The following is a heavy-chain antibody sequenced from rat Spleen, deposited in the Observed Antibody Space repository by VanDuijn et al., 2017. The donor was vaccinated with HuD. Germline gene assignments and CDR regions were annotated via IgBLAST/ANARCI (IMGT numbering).Heavy chain of an antibody. D-gene: IGHD1-9*01. V-gene: IGHV2-47*01. CDR1: GFSLFSNS. CDR3: TREGHTMDRATYWFAY. Sequence: QVQVKESGPGLVQPSQTLSLTCTVSGFSLFSNSVSWIRQPPGKGLEWMGVIWSNGDTEYNSGIKFRLSISRDTSRSQVFLKIYSLQTEETAIYFCTREGHTMDRATYWFAYWGQGTLVTVSS. CDR2: IWSNGDT. J-gene: IGHJ3*01.